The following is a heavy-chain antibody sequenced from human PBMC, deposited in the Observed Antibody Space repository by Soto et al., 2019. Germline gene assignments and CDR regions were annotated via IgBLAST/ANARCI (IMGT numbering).Heavy chain of an antibody. Sequence: QVQLVQSGAEVKKPGSSVKVSCRASGGTFSNYAISWVRQAPGQGLEWMGGIIPLFGTANYVQKFQGRVTITADKSTTTAYMELNSLRSEDTAVYYCARGWTNNWYFDLWGRGTLVTVSS. CDR1: GGTFSNYA. CDR3: ARGWTNNWYFDL. D-gene: IGHD3-3*01. V-gene: IGHV1-69*06. J-gene: IGHJ2*01. CDR2: IIPLFGTA.